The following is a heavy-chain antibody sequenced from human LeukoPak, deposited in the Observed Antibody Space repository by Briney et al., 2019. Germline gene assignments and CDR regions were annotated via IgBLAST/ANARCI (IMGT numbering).Heavy chain of an antibody. CDR1: GGSFSGYY. Sequence: SETLSLTCAVYGGSFSGYYWSWIRQPPGKGLEWIGEINHSGSTNYNPSLKSRVTISVDTSKNQFSLKLSSVTAADTAVYYCARGQGYYDSSGSKGHYFDYWGQGTLVTVSS. D-gene: IGHD3-22*01. CDR2: INHSGST. J-gene: IGHJ4*02. CDR3: ARGQGYYDSSGSKGHYFDY. V-gene: IGHV4-34*01.